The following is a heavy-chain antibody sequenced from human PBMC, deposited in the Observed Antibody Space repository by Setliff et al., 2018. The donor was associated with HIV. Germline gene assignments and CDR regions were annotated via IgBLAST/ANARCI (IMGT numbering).Heavy chain of an antibody. D-gene: IGHD2-21*02. CDR1: GGSMRSSGYS. Sequence: SETLSLTCAVSGGSMRSSGYSWTWIRQAPGQGLEWVGYIYHSGSTYYNPSLKSRVTISVDRSKNQFSLKLISGTAADTAVYYCARSSLAYCGGDCYSFDYWGQGTLVTVSS. J-gene: IGHJ4*02. CDR3: ARSSLAYCGGDCYSFDY. CDR2: IYHSGST. V-gene: IGHV4-30-2*01.